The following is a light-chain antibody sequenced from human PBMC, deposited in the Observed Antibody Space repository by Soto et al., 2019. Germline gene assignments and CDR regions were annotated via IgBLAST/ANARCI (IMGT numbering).Light chain of an antibody. CDR3: TSHAGTINSPYI. J-gene: IGLJ1*01. V-gene: IGLV2-8*01. CDR1: SSDVGAYNY. Sequence: QSVLTQPPSASGSPGHSVTISFTGTSSDVGAYNYVSWYQHHPGKAPKLMVYEVNKRPSGVPDRFSGSKSGNTASLTVSGLQAEDEADYYCTSHAGTINSPYIFGTATKVTVX. CDR2: EVN.